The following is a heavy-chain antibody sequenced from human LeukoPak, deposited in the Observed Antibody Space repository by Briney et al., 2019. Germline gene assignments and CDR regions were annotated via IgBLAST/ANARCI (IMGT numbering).Heavy chain of an antibody. CDR3: AKDMIGYSSGLPWFDP. V-gene: IGHV3-43D*03. CDR1: GFTFDDYA. Sequence: PGGSLRLSCAASGFTFDDYAMHWVRQAPGKGLEWVSLISWDGGSTYYADSVKGRFTISRDNSKNSLYLQMNSLRAEDTALYYCAKDMIGYSSGLPWFDPWGQGTLVTVSS. J-gene: IGHJ5*02. CDR2: ISWDGGST. D-gene: IGHD6-19*01.